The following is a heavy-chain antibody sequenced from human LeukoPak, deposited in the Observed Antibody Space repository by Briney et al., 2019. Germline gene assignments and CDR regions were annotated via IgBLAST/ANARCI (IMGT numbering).Heavy chain of an antibody. CDR3: ASVAVAGNYYYYGMDV. V-gene: IGHV3-21*01. CDR1: GFTFSSYS. Sequence: GGSLRLSCGASGFTFSSYSMNWVHQAPGKGLEWVSSISSSSSYIYYADSVKGRFTISRDNAKNSLYLQMNSLRAEDTAVYYCASVAVAGNYYYYGMDVWGQGTTVTVSS. D-gene: IGHD6-19*01. J-gene: IGHJ6*02. CDR2: ISSSSSYI.